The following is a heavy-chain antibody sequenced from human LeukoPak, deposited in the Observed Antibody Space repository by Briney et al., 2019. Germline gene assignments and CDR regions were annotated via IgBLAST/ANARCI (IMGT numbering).Heavy chain of an antibody. D-gene: IGHD3-16*02. J-gene: IGHJ3*02. CDR1: GFTVSSNY. CDR3: ARGSFDAFDI. Sequence: GGSLRLSCAASGFTVSSNYMSWVRQAPGKGLEWVSVIYSGGSTYYADSVKGRFTISRHNSKNTLYLQMNGLRAEDTAVYYCARGSFDAFDIWGQGTMVTVSS. CDR2: IYSGGST. V-gene: IGHV3-53*04.